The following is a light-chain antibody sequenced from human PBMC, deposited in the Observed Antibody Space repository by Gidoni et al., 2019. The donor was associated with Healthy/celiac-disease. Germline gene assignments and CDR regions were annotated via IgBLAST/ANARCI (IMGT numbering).Light chain of an antibody. CDR2: RNN. J-gene: IGLJ3*02. Sequence: QSVLTQQPSASGTPGQRVTISCSGSSSNIGSHYVYWYQQLPGTATKLLIYRNNQRPSGVPDRFSGSKSGTSASLAIIGLRSEAEADYYCAAWYDSLSEVFGGGTNLTVL. CDR3: AAWYDSLSEV. CDR1: SSNIGSHY. V-gene: IGLV1-47*01.